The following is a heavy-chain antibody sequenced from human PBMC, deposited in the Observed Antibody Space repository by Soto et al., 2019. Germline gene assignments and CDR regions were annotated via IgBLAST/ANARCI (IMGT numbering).Heavy chain of an antibody. CDR3: AKNQQRELPRVIDF. J-gene: IGHJ4*02. CDR1: GLTFSNYA. CDR2: MSGSSSTT. V-gene: IGHV3-23*01. D-gene: IGHD1-7*01. Sequence: ALRLSCATSGLTFSNYAMSWVRQAPGGGLEWVSSMSGSSSTTYYADSVRGRFTISRDRSKNTLYLQMSSLRAEDTALYYCAKNQQRELPRVIDFCGQGPLVTVYS.